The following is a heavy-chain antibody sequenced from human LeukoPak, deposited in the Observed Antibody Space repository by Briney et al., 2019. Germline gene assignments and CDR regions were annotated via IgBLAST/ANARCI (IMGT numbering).Heavy chain of an antibody. CDR2: INHSGST. D-gene: IGHD4-17*01. J-gene: IGHJ4*02. CDR3: GRDDYGDYVFDY. Sequence: SETLSLTCAVYGGSFSGYYWSWIRQPPGKGLEWIGEINHSGSTNYNPSLKSRVTISVDTSKNQFSLKLSSVTAADTAVYYCGRDDYGDYVFDYWGQGTLVTVSS. CDR1: GGSFSGYY. V-gene: IGHV4-34*01.